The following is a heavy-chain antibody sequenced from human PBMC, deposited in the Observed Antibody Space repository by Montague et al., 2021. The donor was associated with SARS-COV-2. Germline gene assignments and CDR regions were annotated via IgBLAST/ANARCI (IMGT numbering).Heavy chain of an antibody. CDR2: ISYDGSNK. CDR1: GFTFSSYA. J-gene: IGHJ4*02. V-gene: IGHV3-30-3*01. Sequence: SLRLSCAASGFTFSSYAMHWVRQAPGKGLEWVAVISYDGSNKYYAGSVKGRFTISRDNSKNTLYLQMNSLRAEDTAVYYCVSQLLFSFDYWGQGTLVTVSS. D-gene: IGHD2-2*01. CDR3: VSQLLFSFDY.